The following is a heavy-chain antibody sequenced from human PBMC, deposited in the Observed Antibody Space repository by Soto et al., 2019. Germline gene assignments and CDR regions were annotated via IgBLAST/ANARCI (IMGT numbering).Heavy chain of an antibody. V-gene: IGHV3-15*01. J-gene: IGHJ6*02. CDR1: GFPFNSAW. CDR3: AKSPRPMAAAKKYGMDA. CDR2: IKSKTDGGTT. D-gene: IGHD6-25*01. Sequence: EVQLVESGGGLVKPGGSLRLSCAASGFPFNSAWMSWVRQAPGKGLEWVGRIKSKTDGGTTDYAAPVKGRFTISRDDSKNTLYLQMNSLRAEDTAVYYCAKSPRPMAAAKKYGMDAWGQGTTVTVSS.